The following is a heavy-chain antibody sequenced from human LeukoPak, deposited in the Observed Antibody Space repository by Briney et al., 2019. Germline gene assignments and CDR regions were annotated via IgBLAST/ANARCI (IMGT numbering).Heavy chain of an antibody. J-gene: IGHJ4*02. V-gene: IGHV3-30*04. Sequence: PGGSLRLSCAASGFTFSNLAMHWVRQAPGKGLEWVAVISYDENHKYYADSVKGRFTISRDNSKNTLYLQMNSLRAEDTAVYYCARDLYCSGDSCYSGLKYWGQGTLVTVSS. CDR2: ISYDENHK. D-gene: IGHD2-15*01. CDR3: ARDLYCSGDSCYSGLKY. CDR1: GFTFSNLA.